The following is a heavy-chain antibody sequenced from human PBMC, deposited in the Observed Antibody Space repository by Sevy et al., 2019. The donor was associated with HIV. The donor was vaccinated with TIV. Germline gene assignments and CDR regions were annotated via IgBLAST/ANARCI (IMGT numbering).Heavy chain of an antibody. CDR3: ARGNVDTAMVGFPDYFDY. V-gene: IGHV4-31*03. J-gene: IGHJ4*02. CDR2: IYYSGST. CDR1: GGSISSGGYY. Sequence: SETLSLTCTVSGGSISSGGYYWSWIRQHPGKGLEWIGYIYYSGSTYYHPSLKSRVTISVDTSKNQFSLKLSSVTAADTAVYYCARGNVDTAMVGFPDYFDYWGQGTLVTVSS. D-gene: IGHD5-18*01.